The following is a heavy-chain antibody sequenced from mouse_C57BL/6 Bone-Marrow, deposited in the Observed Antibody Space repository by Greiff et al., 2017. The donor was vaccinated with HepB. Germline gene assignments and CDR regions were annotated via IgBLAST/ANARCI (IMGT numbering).Heavy chain of an antibody. J-gene: IGHJ1*03. V-gene: IGHV1-15*01. Sequence: VQLQQSGAELVRPGASVTLSCKASGYTFTDYEMHWVKQTPVHGLEWIGAIDPETGGTAYNQKFKGKAILTADKSSSTAYMELRSLTSEDSAVYYCTRWGYYYGSSYGGYFDVWGTGTTVTVSS. CDR3: TRWGYYYGSSYGGYFDV. CDR2: IDPETGGT. D-gene: IGHD1-1*01. CDR1: GYTFTDYE.